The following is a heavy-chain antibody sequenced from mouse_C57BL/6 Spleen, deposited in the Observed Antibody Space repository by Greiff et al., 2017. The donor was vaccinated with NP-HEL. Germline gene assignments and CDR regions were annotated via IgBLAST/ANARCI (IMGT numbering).Heavy chain of an antibody. Sequence: EVQGVESGGGLVKPGGSLKLSCAASGFTFSDYGMHWVRQAPEKGLEWVAYISSGSSTIYYADTVKGRFTISRDNAKNTLFLQMTSLRSEDTAMYYCADGSDYYAMDYWGQGTSVTVSS. CDR3: ADGSDYYAMDY. CDR1: GFTFSDYG. V-gene: IGHV5-17*01. CDR2: ISSGSSTI. J-gene: IGHJ4*01. D-gene: IGHD1-1*01.